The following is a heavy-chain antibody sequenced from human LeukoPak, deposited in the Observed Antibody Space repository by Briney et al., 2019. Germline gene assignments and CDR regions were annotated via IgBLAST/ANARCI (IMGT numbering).Heavy chain of an antibody. CDR3: ARERWHCRVNCYSVYYYALDV. CDR1: GYTFTNYA. D-gene: IGHD2-15*01. J-gene: IGHJ6*02. V-gene: IGHV1-3*01. Sequence: ASVNVSCTGSGYTFTNYAVHWVRQAPGQRLEWLGWINPGNGDTKYSQSFQGRVTVTSDTSAATAYVELNSLTSEDTAVYYCARERWHCRVNCYSVYYYALDVWGQGTTVTVSS. CDR2: INPGNGDT.